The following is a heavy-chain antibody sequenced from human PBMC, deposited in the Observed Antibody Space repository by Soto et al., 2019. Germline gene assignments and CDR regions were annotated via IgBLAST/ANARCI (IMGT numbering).Heavy chain of an antibody. Sequence: PGGSLGLSCAASGFNFRDYYFNWIRRAPGKGLEWVSYISGSGSIIYYADSVKGRFTISRDNAKNSVYLQMNSLRDEDTAVYYCAKDKGIAARPYYFDYWGQGTLVTVSS. V-gene: IGHV3-11*01. J-gene: IGHJ4*02. CDR1: GFNFRDYY. D-gene: IGHD6-6*01. CDR3: AKDKGIAARPYYFDY. CDR2: ISGSGSII.